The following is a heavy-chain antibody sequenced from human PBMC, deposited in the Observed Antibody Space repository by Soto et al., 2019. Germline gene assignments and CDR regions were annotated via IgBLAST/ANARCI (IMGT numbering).Heavy chain of an antibody. V-gene: IGHV1-69*15. CDR3: ASVGGEVPDFDF. CDR2: IIPIFATS. D-gene: IGHD3-16*01. CDR1: GGTFSSYS. J-gene: IGHJ4*02. Sequence: QVQLVQSGAEVKMPGSSVKVSCKASGGTFSSYSISWVRQAPGQGLEWMGNIIPIFATSKYARKFQGRVRITVDESTTTAYMELSSLRSEDTAFYYCASVGGEVPDFDFWGQGTLVTVS.